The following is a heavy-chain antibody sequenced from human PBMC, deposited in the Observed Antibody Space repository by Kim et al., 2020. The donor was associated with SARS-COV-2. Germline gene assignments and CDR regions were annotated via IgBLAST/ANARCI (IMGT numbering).Heavy chain of an antibody. J-gene: IGHJ6*02. CDR1: GFTFSTCW. CDR2: IKNDGSGT. V-gene: IGHV3-74*01. CDR3: ACRRGQYYNGMDV. Sequence: GGSLRLSCAASGFTFSTCWMHWVRQGPGKGLVWVSYIKNDGSGTGYADSVKGRFTISRDNAKNTVFLQMNSLRGEDTAVYYCACRRGQYYNGMDVWGQGTTVTVSS.